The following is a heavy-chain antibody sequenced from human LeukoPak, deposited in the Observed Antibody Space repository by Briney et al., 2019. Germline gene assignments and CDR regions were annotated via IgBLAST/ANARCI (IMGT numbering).Heavy chain of an antibody. Sequence: GSLRLSCAASGFTFSSYSMNWVRQAPGKGLEWVSSISSSSSYIYYADSVKGRFTISRDNAKNSLYLQMNSLRAEDTAVYYCARDRGRIVGAAAFDIWGQGTMVTVSS. CDR2: ISSSSSYI. D-gene: IGHD1-26*01. V-gene: IGHV3-21*01. CDR3: ARDRGRIVGAAAFDI. CDR1: GFTFSSYS. J-gene: IGHJ3*02.